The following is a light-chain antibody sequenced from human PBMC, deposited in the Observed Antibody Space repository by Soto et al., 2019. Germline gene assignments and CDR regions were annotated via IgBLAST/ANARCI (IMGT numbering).Light chain of an antibody. CDR2: DVN. Sequence: QSVLTQPASVSGSPGQSITISCTGTSSDVGAYNYVSWYQQHPGKAHRLMIYDVNNRPSGVSNRFSGSKSGNTASLTISGLQAEDEADYYCSSYTSSSTYVFGTGTKVTVL. V-gene: IGLV2-14*03. CDR1: SSDVGAYNY. CDR3: SSYTSSSTYV. J-gene: IGLJ1*01.